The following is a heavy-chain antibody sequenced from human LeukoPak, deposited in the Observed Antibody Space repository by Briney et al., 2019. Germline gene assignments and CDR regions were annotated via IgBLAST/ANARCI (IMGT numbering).Heavy chain of an antibody. CDR2: ISSSSSYI. J-gene: IGHJ4*02. CDR1: GLTLSNVW. Sequence: PGGSLRLSCAVSGLTLSNVWMNWVRQAPGKGLEWVSSISSSSSYIYYADSVKGRFTISRDNAKNSLYLQMNSLRAEDTAVYYCARYRQKTIDYWGQGTLVTVSS. CDR3: ARYRQKTIDY. V-gene: IGHV3-21*01. D-gene: IGHD1/OR15-1a*01.